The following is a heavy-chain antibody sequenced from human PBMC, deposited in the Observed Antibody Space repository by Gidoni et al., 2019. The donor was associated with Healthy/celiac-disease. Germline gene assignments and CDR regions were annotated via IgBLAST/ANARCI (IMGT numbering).Heavy chain of an antibody. CDR2: INHSGST. Sequence: QVQLQQWGAGLLKPSETLSLTCAVYGRSFSGYYWSWIRPTPGKGLEWIGEINHSGSTNYNPSLKSRVTISVDTSKNQFSLKLSSVTAADTAVYYCARGGRSSWYRNWFDPWGQGSLVTVSS. V-gene: IGHV4-34*01. CDR3: ARGGRSSWYRNWFDP. J-gene: IGHJ5*02. D-gene: IGHD6-13*01. CDR1: GRSFSGYY.